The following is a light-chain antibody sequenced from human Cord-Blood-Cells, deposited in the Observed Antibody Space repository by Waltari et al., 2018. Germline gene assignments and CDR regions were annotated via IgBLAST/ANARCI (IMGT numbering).Light chain of an antibody. CDR3: QQRSNWPPT. J-gene: IGKJ4*01. CDR2: DAS. Sequence: DIVLTQSPAPLSLSPGERATLSCRASQSVSSYLAWYQQKPGQAPRLLIYDASNRATGIPARFSGSGSGTDFTLTISSLEPEDFAVYYCQQRSNWPPTFGGGTKVEIK. CDR1: QSVSSY. V-gene: IGKV3-11*01.